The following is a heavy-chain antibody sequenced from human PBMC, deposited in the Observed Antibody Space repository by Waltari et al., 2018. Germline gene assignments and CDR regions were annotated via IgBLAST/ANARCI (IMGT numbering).Heavy chain of an antibody. CDR3: AHRPPSFDYYDSSGQYYFDY. J-gene: IGHJ4*02. D-gene: IGHD3-22*01. CDR2: IYWNDDK. CDR1: GFSLSTSGVG. V-gene: IGHV2-5*01. Sequence: QITLKESGPTLVKPTQTLTLTCTFSGFSLSTSGVGVGWIRQPPGQALEWLALIYWNDDKRYSPSLKSRLTITKDTSKNQVVLTMTNMDPVDTATYYCAHRPPSFDYYDSSGQYYFDYWGQGTLVTVSS.